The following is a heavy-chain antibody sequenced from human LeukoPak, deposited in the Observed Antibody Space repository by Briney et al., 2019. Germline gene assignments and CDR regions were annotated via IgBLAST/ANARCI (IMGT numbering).Heavy chain of an antibody. V-gene: IGHV4-39*07. D-gene: IGHD2-15*01. CDR1: GGSISSSSYY. CDR2: IYYSGST. J-gene: IGHJ5*02. CDR3: ARDMNCSGGSCYTNWFDP. Sequence: SETLSLTCTVSGGSISSSSYYWGWIRQPPGKGLEWIGSIYYSGSTYYNPSRKSRVTISVDTSKNQFSLKLSSVTAADTAVYYCARDMNCSGGSCYTNWFDPWGQGTLVTVSS.